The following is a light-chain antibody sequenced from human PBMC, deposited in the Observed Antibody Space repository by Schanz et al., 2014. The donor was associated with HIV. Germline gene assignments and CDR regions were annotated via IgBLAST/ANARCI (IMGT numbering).Light chain of an antibody. CDR1: SSDIGGYKY. J-gene: IGLJ1*01. Sequence: QSALTQPASVSGSPGQSISISCTGSSSDIGGYKYVSWYQQHPDKAPKLVIFDVIKRPSGVSNRFSGSKSGNTASLTISGLHADDEADYYCSSYTSSNTYVFGTGTKLTVL. V-gene: IGLV2-14*03. CDR3: SSYTSSNTYV. CDR2: DVI.